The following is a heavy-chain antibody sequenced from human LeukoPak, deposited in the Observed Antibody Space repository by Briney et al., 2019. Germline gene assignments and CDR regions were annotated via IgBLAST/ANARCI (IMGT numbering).Heavy chain of an antibody. CDR2: INSDGSST. V-gene: IGHV3-74*01. CDR1: GFTFSSYW. D-gene: IGHD4-17*01. J-gene: IGHJ5*02. Sequence: GGSLRLSCAASGFTFSSYWMHWVRQAPGKGLVWVSRINSDGSSTSYADSVKGRFTISRDNAKNTLYLQMHSLRAEDTAVYYCASAPTKSDYPWFDPWGQGTLVTVSS. CDR3: ASAPTKSDYPWFDP.